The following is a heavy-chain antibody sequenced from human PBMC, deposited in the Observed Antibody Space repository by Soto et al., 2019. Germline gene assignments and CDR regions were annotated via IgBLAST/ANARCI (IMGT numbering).Heavy chain of an antibody. CDR3: AKGVITMIVVVPRGPFDY. CDR2: ISGSGGST. J-gene: IGHJ4*02. V-gene: IGHV3-23*01. Sequence: GGSLRLSCAAAGFTFSGHARSLIRQAPGKGLEWVSAISGSGGSTYYADSVKGRFTISRDNSKNTLYLQMNSLRAEDTAVYYCAKGVITMIVVVPRGPFDYWGQGTLVTVSS. D-gene: IGHD3-22*01. CDR1: GFTFSGHA.